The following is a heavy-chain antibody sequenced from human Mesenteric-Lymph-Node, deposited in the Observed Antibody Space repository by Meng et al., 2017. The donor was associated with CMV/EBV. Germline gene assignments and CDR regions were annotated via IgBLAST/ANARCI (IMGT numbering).Heavy chain of an antibody. J-gene: IGHJ3*02. CDR3: AREYSSQGAFDI. V-gene: IGHV3-21*01. CDR2: ISSSSSYI. D-gene: IGHD6-19*01. CDR1: GFTFSSYS. Sequence: GESLKISCAASGFTFSSYSMNWVRQAPGKGLEWVSSISSSSSYIYYADSVKGRFTISRDNAKNSLYLQMNSLRAEDTAVYYCAREYSSQGAFDIWGQGKMVTVSS.